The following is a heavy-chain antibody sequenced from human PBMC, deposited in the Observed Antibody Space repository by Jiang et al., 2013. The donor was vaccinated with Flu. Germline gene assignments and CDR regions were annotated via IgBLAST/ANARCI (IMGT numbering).Heavy chain of an antibody. CDR2: ISYDGSNK. Sequence: VQLLESGGGVVQPGRSLRLSCAASGFTFSSYAMHWVRQAPGKGLEWVAVISYDGSNKYYADSVKGRFTISRDNSKNTLYLQMNSLRAEDTAVYYCARGTRRWLQTYYFDY. J-gene: IGHJ4*01. V-gene: IGHV3-30-3*01. D-gene: IGHD5-24*01. CDR3: ARGTRRWLQTYYFDY. CDR1: GFTFSSYA.